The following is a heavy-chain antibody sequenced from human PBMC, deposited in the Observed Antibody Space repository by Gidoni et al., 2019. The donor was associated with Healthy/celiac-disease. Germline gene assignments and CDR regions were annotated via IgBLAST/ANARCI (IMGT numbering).Heavy chain of an antibody. Sequence: DVQLVQSGTEVKKPGESLRISCKGSGYSFTSYWISWVRQMPGKGLEWMGRIDPSDSYTNYSPSFQGHVTISTDNSISTAYLQWSSLKASDTAMYYCTRGGGRTNWFDPWGQGTLVSVSS. CDR1: GYSFTSYW. J-gene: IGHJ5*02. CDR3: TRGGGRTNWFDP. V-gene: IGHV5-10-1*03. D-gene: IGHD3-16*01. CDR2: IDPSDSYT.